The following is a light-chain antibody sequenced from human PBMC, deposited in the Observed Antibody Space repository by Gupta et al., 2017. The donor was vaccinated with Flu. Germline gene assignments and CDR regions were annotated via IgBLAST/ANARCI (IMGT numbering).Light chain of an antibody. CDR2: LGS. J-gene: IGKJ5*01. Sequence: DIVMTQSPLSLPVTPGEPASISCRSSQSLLHSNGYNYLDWYLQKPGQSPQLLTYLGSNRASGVPDRFSGSGSGTDFTLKISRVEAEDVGVYYCMQALQTHFTFGQGTRLEIK. V-gene: IGKV2-28*01. CDR3: MQALQTHFT. CDR1: QSLLHSNGYNY.